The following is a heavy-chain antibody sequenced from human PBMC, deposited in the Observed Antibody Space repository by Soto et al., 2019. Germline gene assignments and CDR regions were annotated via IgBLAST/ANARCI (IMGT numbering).Heavy chain of an antibody. V-gene: IGHV4-4*02. Sequence: SETLSLTCAVSGDSVTSNVWWSWVRQPPGKGLEWIGEAYHNGLTDYNPSLKSRVTMSVDTSKNEFSLKLTSLTAAGTAIYYCARDAAVPGESDRFDYWGQGTLVTVSS. J-gene: IGHJ4*02. CDR1: GDSVTSNVW. CDR2: AYHNGLT. D-gene: IGHD6-19*01. CDR3: ARDAAVPGESDRFDY.